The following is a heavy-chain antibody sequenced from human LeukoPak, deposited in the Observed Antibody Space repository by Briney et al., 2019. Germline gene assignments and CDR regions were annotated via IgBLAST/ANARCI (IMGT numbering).Heavy chain of an antibody. CDR3: AREVPYDSTGYSDY. V-gene: IGHV1-18*01. CDR2: ISGYNGNR. J-gene: IGHJ4*02. CDR1: GYTFSSYG. Sequence: ASVKVACKASGYTFSSYGFTWVREAPGRGLEWMGWISGYNGNRKYVQKLQGRLTMTTDTSTGTAYMELRSLRSDDTAVYFCAREVPYDSTGYSDYWGQGTLVTVSS. D-gene: IGHD3-22*01.